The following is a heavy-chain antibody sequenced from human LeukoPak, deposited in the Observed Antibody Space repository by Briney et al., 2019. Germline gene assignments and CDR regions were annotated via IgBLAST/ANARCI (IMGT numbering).Heavy chain of an antibody. CDR1: GGSISSGDYY. V-gene: IGHV4-30-4*08. Sequence: SETLSLTCTVSGGSISSGDYYWSWIRQPPGKGLEWIGYIYYSGSTYYNSSLKSRVTISVDTSKNQFSLKLSSVTAADTAVYYCARVNDCSSTSCYTADYYYYMDVWRKGTTVTVSS. D-gene: IGHD2-2*02. CDR3: ARVNDCSSTSCYTADYYYYMDV. CDR2: IYYSGST. J-gene: IGHJ6*03.